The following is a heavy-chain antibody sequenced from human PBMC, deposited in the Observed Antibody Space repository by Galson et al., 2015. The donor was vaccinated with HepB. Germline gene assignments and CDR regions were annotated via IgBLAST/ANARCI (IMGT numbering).Heavy chain of an antibody. CDR1: GFTFNNYA. Sequence: SLRLSCAASGFTFNNYAMTWVRQGPGKGLEWVAATTANTADTNYADSVKGRFTISRDNSKNTLFLQMNSLRAEDTAIYYCAKTGVYCSSTSCSGYYYMDVWGKGTTVTVSS. CDR3: AKTGVYCSSTSCSGYYYMDV. V-gene: IGHV3-23*01. D-gene: IGHD2-2*01. CDR2: TTANTADT. J-gene: IGHJ6*03.